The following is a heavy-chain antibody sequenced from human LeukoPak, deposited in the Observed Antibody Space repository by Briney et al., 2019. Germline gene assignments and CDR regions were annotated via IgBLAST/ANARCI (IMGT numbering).Heavy chain of an antibody. V-gene: IGHV3-66*02. Sequence: PGGSLRLSCAASGFTVSSNYMSWVRQAPGKGLEWVSVIYSGGSTYYADSVKGRFTNSRDNSKNTLYLQMNSLRAEDTAVYYCARDKGFGELAGYMDVWGKGTTVTVSS. D-gene: IGHD3-10*01. CDR3: ARDKGFGELAGYMDV. CDR2: IYSGGST. J-gene: IGHJ6*03. CDR1: GFTVSSNY.